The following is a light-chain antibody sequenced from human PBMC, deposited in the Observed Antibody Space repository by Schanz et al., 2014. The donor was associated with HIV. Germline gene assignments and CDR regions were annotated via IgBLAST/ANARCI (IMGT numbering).Light chain of an antibody. V-gene: IGLV1-51*01. CDR3: ATWDSALREVV. CDR1: ALNVGDNS. J-gene: IGLJ2*01. Sequence: QSVLTQPPSVSALPGQRVTISCSGGALNVGDNSVSWYQQFPGTAPKLLIFANYQRPSEIPDRFSGSKTGTSGTLAISGRQSGDEADYYCATWDSALREVVFGGGTKLTVL. CDR2: ANY.